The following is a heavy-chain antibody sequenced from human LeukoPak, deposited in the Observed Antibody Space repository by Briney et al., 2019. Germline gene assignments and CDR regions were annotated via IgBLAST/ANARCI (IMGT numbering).Heavy chain of an antibody. CDR2: IVGSGGST. Sequence: PGGSLRLSCAASGFTFSSYAMSWVRQAPGKGLEWVSGIVGSGGSTYYADSVKGRFTISRDNSKSTLYLQMNSLRAEDTAVYYCARGYSGYFYYWGQGTLVTVSS. J-gene: IGHJ4*02. D-gene: IGHD5-12*01. V-gene: IGHV3-23*01. CDR1: GFTFSSYA. CDR3: ARGYSGYFYY.